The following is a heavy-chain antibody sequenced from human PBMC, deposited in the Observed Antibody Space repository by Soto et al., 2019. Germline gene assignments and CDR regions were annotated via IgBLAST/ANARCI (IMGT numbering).Heavy chain of an antibody. CDR1: GGSISSGDYY. J-gene: IGHJ4*02. CDR3: ARESHDTGFDY. CDR2: IYYSGST. D-gene: IGHD1-1*01. V-gene: IGHV4-30-4*01. Sequence: SETLSLTCTVSGGSISSGDYYWSWIRQPPGKGLEWIGYIYYSGSTYYNPSLKSRVTISVDTSKNQFSLKLSSVTAADTAVYYCARESHDTGFDYWGQGALVTVSS.